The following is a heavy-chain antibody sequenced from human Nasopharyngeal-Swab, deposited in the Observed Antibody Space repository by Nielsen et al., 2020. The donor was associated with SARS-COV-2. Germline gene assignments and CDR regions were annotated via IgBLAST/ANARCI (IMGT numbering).Heavy chain of an antibody. V-gene: IGHV1-18*01. D-gene: IGHD3-22*01. CDR2: ISAYNGNT. CDR3: ARISYSSGYYYCYYYGMDV. CDR1: GYTFTSYG. J-gene: IGHJ6*02. Sequence: ASVKVSCKASGYTFTSYGISWVRQAPGQGLEWMGWISAYNGNTNYAQKLQGRVTMTTDTSTSTAYMELRSLRSDDTAVYYCARISYSSGYYYCYYYGMDVWGQGTTVTVSS.